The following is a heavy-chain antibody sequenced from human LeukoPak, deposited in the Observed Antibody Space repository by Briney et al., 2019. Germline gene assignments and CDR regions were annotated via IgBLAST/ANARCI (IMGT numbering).Heavy chain of an antibody. D-gene: IGHD5-24*01. Sequence: GGSLRLSCAASGFTFSSYAMSWVRQAPGKGLEWVSAISGSGGSTYYADSVKGRFTISRDNSKNTLYLQMNSLRAEDTAVYYCAKDGRDGYNSFGFDDAFDIWGQGTMVTVSS. CDR2: ISGSGGST. CDR3: AKDGRDGYNSFGFDDAFDI. CDR1: GFTFSSYA. V-gene: IGHV3-23*01. J-gene: IGHJ3*02.